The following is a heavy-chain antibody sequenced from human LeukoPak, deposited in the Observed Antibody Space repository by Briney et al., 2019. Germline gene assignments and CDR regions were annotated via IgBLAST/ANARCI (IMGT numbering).Heavy chain of an antibody. CDR1: GYTFTSYA. Sequence: GASLKVSCKASGYTFTSYAMHWVREAPGQRLEWMGWINAGNGNTKYSQKFQGRVTITRDASASTAYMEMSSLRSEDTAVYYCARAPYDYVWGSYRSNYFDYWGQGTLVTVSS. J-gene: IGHJ4*02. V-gene: IGHV1-3*01. D-gene: IGHD3-16*02. CDR2: INAGNGNT. CDR3: ARAPYDYVWGSYRSNYFDY.